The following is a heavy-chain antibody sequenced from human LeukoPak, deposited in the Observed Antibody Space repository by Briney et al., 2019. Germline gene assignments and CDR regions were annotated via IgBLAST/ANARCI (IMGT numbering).Heavy chain of an antibody. CDR2: INTNTGNP. V-gene: IGHV7-4-1*02. CDR1: GYTFTSYA. Sequence: ASVKVSCKASGYTFTSYAMNWVRQAPGQGLEWMGWINTNTGNPTYAQGFTGRFVFSLDTSVSTAYLQISSLKAEDTAVYYCARVGYYDSSGPKRWYYFDYWGQGTLVTVSS. D-gene: IGHD3-22*01. CDR3: ARVGYYDSSGPKRWYYFDY. J-gene: IGHJ4*02.